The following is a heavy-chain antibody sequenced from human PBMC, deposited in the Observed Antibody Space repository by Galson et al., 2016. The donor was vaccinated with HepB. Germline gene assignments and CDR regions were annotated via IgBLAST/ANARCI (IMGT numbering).Heavy chain of an antibody. D-gene: IGHD1-7*01. V-gene: IGHV4-61*02. CDR3: ARTNGPGNGNFDRLFDI. CDR2: IYTNG. Sequence: TLSLTCTVSGGSISSASHFWSWMRQPAGKGLEWIGRIYTNGDTEYTDYNPSLKSRVTISVDTSKNQFSLKLNSLTAADTAVYYCARTNGPGNGNFDRLFDIWGQGTMVTVSS. CDR1: GGSISSASHF. J-gene: IGHJ3*02.